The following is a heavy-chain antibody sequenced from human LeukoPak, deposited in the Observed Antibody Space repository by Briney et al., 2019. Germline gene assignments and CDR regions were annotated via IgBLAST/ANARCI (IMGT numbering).Heavy chain of an antibody. J-gene: IGHJ4*02. CDR3: ARGYQEPARSGAGSLH. CDR1: GLTFSSYA. Sequence: PGRSLRLSCAASGLTFSSYAFHWVRQAPGKGLEWVAVISYDGSNKYYADSVKGRFTISRDSFKKTLYLQMSSLRVEDTAVYYCARGYQEPARSGAGSLHWGQGTLVTVSA. D-gene: IGHD3-10*01. CDR2: ISYDGSNK. V-gene: IGHV3-30-3*01.